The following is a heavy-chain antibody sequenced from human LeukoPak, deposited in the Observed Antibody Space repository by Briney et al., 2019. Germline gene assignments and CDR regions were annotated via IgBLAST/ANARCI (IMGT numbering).Heavy chain of an antibody. V-gene: IGHV3-30*02. J-gene: IGHJ4*02. Sequence: GGSLRLPCAASGFTFSGNAMHWVRQAPGKGLEWVAFIPFDRSDKYYADSVKGRFTISRDNFKNTLYLQMNSLRAEDTAIYYCAKDPYWSWDYWGQGTLVTVSS. D-gene: IGHD2-8*02. CDR2: IPFDRSDK. CDR3: AKDPYWSWDY. CDR1: GFTFSGNA.